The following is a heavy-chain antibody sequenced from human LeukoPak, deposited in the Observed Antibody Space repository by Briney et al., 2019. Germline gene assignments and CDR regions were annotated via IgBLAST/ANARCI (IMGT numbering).Heavy chain of an antibody. CDR3: ARQGVGATTGNAFDI. J-gene: IGHJ3*02. Sequence: SETLSLTCTVSGGSTSSYYWSWIRRPPGKGLEWIGYIYYSGRTNYNPSLKSRVTISVDTSKNQFSLKLSSVTAADTAVYYCARQGVGATTGNAFDIWGQGTMVTVSS. CDR1: GGSTSSYY. V-gene: IGHV4-59*08. CDR2: IYYSGRT. D-gene: IGHD1-26*01.